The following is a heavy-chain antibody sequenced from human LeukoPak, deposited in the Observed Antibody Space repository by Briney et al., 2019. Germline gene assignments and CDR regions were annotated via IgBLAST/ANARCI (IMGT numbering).Heavy chain of an antibody. CDR2: VRYDGNDK. Sequence: PGGSLRLSCAASGFTFSSYGIHWVRQAPGKGLEWVAFVRYDGNDKYYADSVKGRFTISRDNSKNTLYLQMNSLRAEDTAVYYCARVLSGRGSLYSYYYYMDVWGKGTTVTISS. D-gene: IGHD3-10*01. CDR1: GFTFSSYG. V-gene: IGHV3-30*02. J-gene: IGHJ6*03. CDR3: ARVLSGRGSLYSYYYYMDV.